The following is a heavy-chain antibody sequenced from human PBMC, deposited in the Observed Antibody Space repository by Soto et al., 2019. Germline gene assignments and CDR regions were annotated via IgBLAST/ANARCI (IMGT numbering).Heavy chain of an antibody. CDR2: ISYDGSNK. J-gene: IGHJ2*01. V-gene: IGHV3-30-3*01. CDR3: ARDPLWGTAMVLWYFDL. D-gene: IGHD5-18*01. Sequence: QVQLVESGGGVVQPGRSLRLSCAASGFTFSSYAMHWVRQAPGKGLEWVAVISYDGSNKYYADSVKGRFTISRDNSKNTVYLQMNSLGAEDTAVYYCARDPLWGTAMVLWYFDLWGRGTLVTVSS. CDR1: GFTFSSYA.